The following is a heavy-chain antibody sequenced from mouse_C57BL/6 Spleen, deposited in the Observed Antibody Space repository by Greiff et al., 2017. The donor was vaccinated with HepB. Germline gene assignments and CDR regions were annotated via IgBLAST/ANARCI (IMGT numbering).Heavy chain of an antibody. CDR2: ISYDGSN. D-gene: IGHD1-1*01. J-gene: IGHJ2*01. CDR1: GYSITSGYY. V-gene: IGHV3-6*01. CDR3: ARAGYGSTNYFDY. Sequence: EVQLQESGPGLVKPSQSLSLTCSVTGYSITSGYYWNWIRQFPGNKLEWMGYISYDGSNNYNPSLKNRISITRDTSKNQFFLKLNSVTTEDTATYYCARAGYGSTNYFDYGGQGTTLTVSS.